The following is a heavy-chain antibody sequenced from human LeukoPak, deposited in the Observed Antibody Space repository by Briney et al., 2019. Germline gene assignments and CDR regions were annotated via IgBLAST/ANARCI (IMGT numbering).Heavy chain of an antibody. CDR3: ARSGYRYGADAVDI. CDR2: IYSSGST. V-gene: IGHV4-39*07. Sequence: TSETLCPTCRVSGASINSGSNYWGWLRQPPGKTLEWIGSIYSSGSTYYNPSLKSRVIIMIDTPKNHFSLTLSAVTAADTAVYYCARSGYRYGADAVDIWGQGTMVTVSS. J-gene: IGHJ3*02. CDR1: GASINSGSNY. D-gene: IGHD5-18*01.